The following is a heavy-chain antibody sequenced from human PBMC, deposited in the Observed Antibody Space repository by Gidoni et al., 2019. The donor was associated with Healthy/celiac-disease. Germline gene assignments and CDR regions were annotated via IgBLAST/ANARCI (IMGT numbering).Heavy chain of an antibody. D-gene: IGHD5-18*01. CDR1: GYTFTSYA. CDR3: ARGGDDLRYSYGYYDY. Sequence: QVQLVQSGAEVKKPGASVKVSCKASGYTFTSYAMHWVRQAPGQRLEWMGWINAGNGNTKYLQKFQGRVTITRDTSASTAYMELSSLRSEDTAVYYCARGGDDLRYSYGYYDYWGQGTLVTVSS. V-gene: IGHV1-3*01. CDR2: INAGNGNT. J-gene: IGHJ4*02.